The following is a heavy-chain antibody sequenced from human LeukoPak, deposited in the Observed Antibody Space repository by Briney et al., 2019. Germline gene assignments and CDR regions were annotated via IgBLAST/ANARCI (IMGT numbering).Heavy chain of an antibody. CDR2: INHSGST. D-gene: IGHD3-10*01. J-gene: IGHJ5*02. CDR1: GGSFSGYY. Sequence: SETLSLTCAVYGGSFSGYYWSWIRQPPGKGLEWIGEINHSGSTNYNPSLKSRVTISVDTSKNQFSLKLSSVTAADTAVYYCARGRRSRITMVRGAPGPFDPWGQGTLVTVSS. CDR3: ARGRRSRITMVRGAPGPFDP. V-gene: IGHV4-34*01.